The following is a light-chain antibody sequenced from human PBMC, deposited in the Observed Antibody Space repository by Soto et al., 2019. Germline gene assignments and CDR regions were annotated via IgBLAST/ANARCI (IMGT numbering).Light chain of an antibody. J-gene: IGKJ1*01. V-gene: IGKV3-15*01. CDR1: QSVSSN. Sequence: EIVMTQSPATLSVSPGERATLSCRASQSVSSNVAWYHQKPGQAPRLLIYGASTRATGIPDRFSGSGSGTDFTLTISSLQSADFAVYYCQQYNNLPQTFGQGTNVELK. CDR3: QQYNNLPQT. CDR2: GAS.